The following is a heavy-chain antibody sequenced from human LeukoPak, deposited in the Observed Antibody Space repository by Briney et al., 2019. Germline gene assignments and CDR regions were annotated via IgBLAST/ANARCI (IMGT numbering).Heavy chain of an antibody. CDR3: ARASRGGHFDY. Sequence: GGSLRLSCAASGFTFSSYDMHWVRQATGKGLEWVSAIGTAGDTYYPGSVRGRFTISRENAKNSLYLQMNSLRAGDMAVYYCARASRGGHFDYWGQGTLVTVSS. V-gene: IGHV3-13*01. CDR1: GFTFSSYD. D-gene: IGHD4-23*01. CDR2: IGTAGDT. J-gene: IGHJ4*02.